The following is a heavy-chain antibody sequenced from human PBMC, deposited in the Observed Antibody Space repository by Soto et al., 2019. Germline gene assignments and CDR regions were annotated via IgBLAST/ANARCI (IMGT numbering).Heavy chain of an antibody. CDR1: GFSLTTSGVG. Sequence: QITLNESGPTVVKPTETLTLTCTFSGFSLTTSGVGVGWVRQSPGKAPEWLAFIYWDDDKRYSTSLKSRLTITKDTSKNQVVLTMANGAPADTATSYCAHRVLRAVFGLVTTTAIYFDFWGQGTPVVVSS. J-gene: IGHJ4*02. CDR2: IYWDDDK. D-gene: IGHD3-3*01. CDR3: AHRVLRAVFGLVTTTAIYFDF. V-gene: IGHV2-5*02.